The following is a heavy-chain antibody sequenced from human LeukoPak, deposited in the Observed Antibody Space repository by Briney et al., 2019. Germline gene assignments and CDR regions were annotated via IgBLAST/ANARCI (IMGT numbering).Heavy chain of an antibody. V-gene: IGHV4-59*01. CDR2: IYYSGST. J-gene: IGHJ3*02. CDR3: ARETFDAFDI. CDR1: GGSISSYY. Sequence: SETLSLTCTVSGGSISSYYWSWIRQPPGKGLEWIGYIYYSGSTNYNPPLKSRVTISVDTSKNQFSLKLSSVTAADTAVYYCARETFDAFDIWGQGTMVTVSS.